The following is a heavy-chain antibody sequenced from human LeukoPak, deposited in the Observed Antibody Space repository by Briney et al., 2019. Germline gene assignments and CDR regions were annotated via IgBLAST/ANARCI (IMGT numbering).Heavy chain of an antibody. V-gene: IGHV4-59*08. CDR2: IYHSGHT. CDR3: ATHPFQYPFDH. CDR1: GVSFSSDY. J-gene: IGHJ5*02. D-gene: IGHD2/OR15-2a*01. Sequence: KPSETLSLTCTASGVSFSSDYWSWIRQSPGKGLEWVWYIYHSGHTRSNPSLKSRVSLSLDTANNQFSLKLSAVTAADTAVYYCATHPFQYPFDHWGQGTVVSVSS.